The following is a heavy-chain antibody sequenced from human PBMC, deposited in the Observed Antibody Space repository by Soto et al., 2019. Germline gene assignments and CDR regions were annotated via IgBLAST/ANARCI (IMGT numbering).Heavy chain of an antibody. CDR1: GFTFSSYA. CDR2: ISSDGSGA. J-gene: IGHJ3*02. Sequence: GGSLRLSCAASGFTFSSYAMSWVRQAPGKGLVWVSRISSDGSGASYADSVKGRFTISRDNAKNTLYLQMNSLRAEDTAVYYCASAVANTRNGLDIWGQGTMVT. CDR3: ASAVANTRNGLDI. D-gene: IGHD5-12*01. V-gene: IGHV3-74*01.